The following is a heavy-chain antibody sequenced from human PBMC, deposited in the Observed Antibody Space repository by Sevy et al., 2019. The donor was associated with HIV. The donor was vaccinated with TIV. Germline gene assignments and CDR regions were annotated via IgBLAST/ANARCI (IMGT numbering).Heavy chain of an antibody. CDR2: ISSSSADI. CDR1: GFTFSNYN. CDR3: ARDLLVGSTYVFDI. J-gene: IGHJ3*02. D-gene: IGHD1-26*01. Sequence: GGSLRLSCAASGFTFSNYNMNWVRQAPGEGLKWVSSISSSSADIYYTDSLKGRFTVSRDNSRKSLFLQMNGLSAEDTALYYCARDLLVGSTYVFDIWGRGTMVTVSS. V-gene: IGHV3-21*01.